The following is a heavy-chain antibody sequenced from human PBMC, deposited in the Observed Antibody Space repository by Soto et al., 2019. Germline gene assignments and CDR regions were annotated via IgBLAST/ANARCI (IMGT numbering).Heavy chain of an antibody. V-gene: IGHV4-59*08. CDR3: ARQGSASNLTPLNYYYYYMDV. Sequence: SETLSLTCTVSGGSISSYYWSWIRQPPGKGLEWIGYIYYSGSTNYNPSLKSRVTISVDTSKNQFSLKLSSVTAADTAVYYCARQGSASNLTPLNYYYYYMDVWGKGTTVTVSS. J-gene: IGHJ6*03. CDR1: GGSISSYY. D-gene: IGHD4-4*01. CDR2: IYYSGST.